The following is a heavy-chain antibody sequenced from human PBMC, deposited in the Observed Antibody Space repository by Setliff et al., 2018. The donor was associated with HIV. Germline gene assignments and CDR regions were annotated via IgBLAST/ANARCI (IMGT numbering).Heavy chain of an antibody. Sequence: SETLSLTCGVSGYSMSSGYYWSWIRQPAGKGLEWIGHIHTSGSTKYNPSLKSRVTISADTSKNQFSLNLSSVTAAETAVYYCARVGYHGSGRYSFDYWGQGTLVTVSS. J-gene: IGHJ4*02. CDR3: ARVGYHGSGRYSFDY. D-gene: IGHD3-10*01. CDR2: IHTSGST. CDR1: GYSMSSGYY. V-gene: IGHV4-61*09.